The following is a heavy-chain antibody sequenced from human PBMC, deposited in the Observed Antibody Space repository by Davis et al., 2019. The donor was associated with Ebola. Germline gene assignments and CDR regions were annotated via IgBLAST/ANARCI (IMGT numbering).Heavy chain of an antibody. J-gene: IGHJ6*02. Sequence: ASVKVSCKASGYTFTRYGISWLRQAPGQGPEWMGWISGYNGDTNHAQKFQGRVTMTRNTSISTAYMELSSLRSEDTAVYYCARVGYCTGGVCYQDLGVWGQGTTVIVSS. CDR3: ARVGYCTGGVCYQDLGV. CDR2: ISGYNGDT. D-gene: IGHD2-8*02. CDR1: GYTFTRYG. V-gene: IGHV1-18*01.